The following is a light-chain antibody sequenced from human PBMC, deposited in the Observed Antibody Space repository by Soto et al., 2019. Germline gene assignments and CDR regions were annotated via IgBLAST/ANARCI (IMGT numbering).Light chain of an antibody. CDR3: CSYAGSSRV. V-gene: IGLV2-23*02. Sequence: QSVLTQPASVSGSPGQSITISCTGTSSDVGSYNLVSWYQQHPGKAPKLMIYEVSKRPSGVSNRFSGSKSGNTASLTISGLQAEDKADYYCCSYAGSSRVFGTGTKLTVL. CDR1: SSDVGSYNL. J-gene: IGLJ1*01. CDR2: EVS.